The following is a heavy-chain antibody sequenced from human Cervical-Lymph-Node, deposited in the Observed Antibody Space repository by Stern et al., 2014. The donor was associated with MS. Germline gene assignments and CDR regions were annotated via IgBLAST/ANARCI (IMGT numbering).Heavy chain of an antibody. J-gene: IGHJ6*02. CDR3: ARVTYNGNYYYYYGMDV. Sequence: QVQLQESGPGLVKPSETLPLTCTVSGGSISSYYWSWIRQPPGKGLEWIGYIYYSGSTNYNPALKSRVTISVGTSKNQFSLKLSSVTAADTAVYYCARVTYNGNYYYYYGMDVWGQGTTVTVSS. CDR2: IYYSGST. D-gene: IGHD1-14*01. CDR1: GGSISSYY. V-gene: IGHV4-59*01.